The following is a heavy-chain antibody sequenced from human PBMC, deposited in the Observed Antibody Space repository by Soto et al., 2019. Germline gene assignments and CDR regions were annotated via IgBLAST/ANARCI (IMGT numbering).Heavy chain of an antibody. Sequence: TSETLSLTCAVYGGSFSGFYWNWIRQPPGKGLEWIGEIDQSGTTTYNPSLKSRVIISADTSKNQFSLKLTSVTAADAAVYYCARRDSTVWGQGTLVTV. CDR3: ARRDSTV. CDR1: GGSFSGFY. D-gene: IGHD2-21*02. CDR2: IDQSGTT. J-gene: IGHJ4*02. V-gene: IGHV4-34*01.